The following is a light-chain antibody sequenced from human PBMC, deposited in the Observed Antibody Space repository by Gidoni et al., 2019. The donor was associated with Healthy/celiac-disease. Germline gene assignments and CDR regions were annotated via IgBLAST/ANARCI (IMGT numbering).Light chain of an antibody. CDR2: GNS. J-gene: IGLJ2*01. CDR1: SSNIGAGYA. CDR3: QSYDSSLSGRVV. V-gene: IGLV1-40*01. Sequence: QSVLTQPPAVSGAPGQRVTISCTGSSSNIGAGYAVHWYQQLPGTAPKLLIYGNSNRPSGVPDRFSGSKSGTSASLAITGLQAEDEADYYCQSYDSSLSGRVVFGGGTKLTVL.